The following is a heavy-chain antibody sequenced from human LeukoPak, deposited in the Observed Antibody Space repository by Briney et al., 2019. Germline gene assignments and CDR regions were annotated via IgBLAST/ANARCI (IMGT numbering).Heavy chain of an antibody. V-gene: IGHV4-39*07. CDR3: ARDRYSSSSGWFDP. CDR1: GGSISSSSYY. CDR2: MYYSGST. J-gene: IGHJ5*02. D-gene: IGHD6-6*01. Sequence: SETLSLTCTVSGGSISSSSYYWGWLRQPPGKGREWIGSMYYSGSTYYNPSRKSRVTISVDTSKNQFSLKLSSVTAADTAVYYCARDRYSSSSGWFDPWGQGTLVTVSS.